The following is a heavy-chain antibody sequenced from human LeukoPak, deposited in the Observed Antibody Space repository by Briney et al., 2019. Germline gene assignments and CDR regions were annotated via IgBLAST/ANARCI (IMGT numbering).Heavy chain of an antibody. CDR1: GESFSVYY. Sequence: PSETLSLTYAVYGESFSVYYWSWIRQPPGKGLEWIGEINHSGSTNYNPSLKSRVTISVDTSKNQFSLKLSSVTAADTAVYYCARGRRWLQLGFDYWGQGTLVTVSS. CDR3: ARGRRWLQLGFDY. J-gene: IGHJ4*02. D-gene: IGHD5-24*01. CDR2: INHSGST. V-gene: IGHV4-34*01.